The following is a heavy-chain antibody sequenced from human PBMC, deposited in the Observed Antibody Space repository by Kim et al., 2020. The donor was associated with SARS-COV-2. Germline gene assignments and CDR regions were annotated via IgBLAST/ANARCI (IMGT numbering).Heavy chain of an antibody. CDR3: ARHPRVGVIPGYFDY. V-gene: IGHV4-39*01. J-gene: IGHJ4*02. D-gene: IGHD3-22*01. Sequence: PSLKSRVTISVDTSKNQFSLKLSSVTAADTAVYYCARHPRVGVIPGYFDYWGQGTLVTVSS.